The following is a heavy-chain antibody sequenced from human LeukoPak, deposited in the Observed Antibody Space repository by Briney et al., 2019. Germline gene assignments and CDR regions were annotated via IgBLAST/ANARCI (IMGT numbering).Heavy chain of an antibody. V-gene: IGHV3-33*08. D-gene: IGHD1-26*01. Sequence: GRSLRLSCAASGFTFSSYGMHWVRQAPGKGLEWVAVIWYDGSNKYYADSVKGRFTISRDNSKNTLYLQMNSLRAEDTAVYYCARSGLRWEPTAADYWGQGTLVTVSS. CDR3: ARSGLRWEPTAADY. J-gene: IGHJ4*02. CDR1: GFTFSSYG. CDR2: IWYDGSNK.